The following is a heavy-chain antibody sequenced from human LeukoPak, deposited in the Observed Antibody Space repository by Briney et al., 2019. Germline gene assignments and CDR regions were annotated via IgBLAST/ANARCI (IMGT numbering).Heavy chain of an antibody. CDR1: GGSFSGYY. V-gene: IGHV4-34*01. CDR2: INHSGST. CDR3: ARGRLGLHYDILTGYPTPYYFDY. J-gene: IGHJ4*02. D-gene: IGHD3-9*01. Sequence: SETLSLTCAVYGGSFSGYYWSWIRQPPGKGLEWIGEINHSGSTNYNPSLKSRVTISVDTSKNQFSLKLSSVTAADTAVYYCARGRLGLHYDILTGYPTPYYFDYWGQGTLVTVPS.